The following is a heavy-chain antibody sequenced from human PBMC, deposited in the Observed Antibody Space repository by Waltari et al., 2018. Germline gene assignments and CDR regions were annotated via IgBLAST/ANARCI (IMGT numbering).Heavy chain of an antibody. CDR2: SRNKDESYTT. V-gene: IGHV3-72*01. J-gene: IGHJ4*02. Sequence: EVQLVESGGGLVQPGGSLRLSCAVSGFTFSDHYMDWVRQAPGKGLELVGRSRNKDESYTTQYAASVKGRFTISRDDLKNSLYLQMNSLKTEDTAVYYCVREGYYDNSGLDYWGQGTLVTVSS. CDR3: VREGYYDNSGLDY. D-gene: IGHD3-22*01. CDR1: GFTFSDHY.